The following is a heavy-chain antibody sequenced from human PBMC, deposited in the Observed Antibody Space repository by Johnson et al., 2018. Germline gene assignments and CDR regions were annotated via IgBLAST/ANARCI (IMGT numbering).Heavy chain of an antibody. V-gene: IGHV1-3*01. CDR3: ARDSDIEGTMFYFHSMEV. J-gene: IGHJ6*03. CDR2: INAGNGNT. CDR1: GYTFTSYP. Sequence: QVQLVQSGAEVKKPGASVKVSCKASGYTFTSYPMHWVRQAPGQRLEWMGWINAGNGNTKYSQKFQGRVTITRDTSASSAYMELSSLRTEDTAVYYCARDSDIEGTMFYFHSMEVWGQGTMVTGSS. D-gene: IGHD5-12*01.